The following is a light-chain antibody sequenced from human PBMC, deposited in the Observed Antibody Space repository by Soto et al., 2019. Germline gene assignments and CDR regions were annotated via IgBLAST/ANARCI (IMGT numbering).Light chain of an antibody. CDR3: LQDFNYPFT. Sequence: AIQMNQSPSSLSVSVGDRVTITCRASQGIRNDLGWYQQKPEKAPKLLIYAASTLQSGVPSRFSGSGSGTDFTLTISSLQPEDFATYYCLQDFNYPFTFGPGTKVDIK. J-gene: IGKJ3*01. CDR2: AAS. CDR1: QGIRND. V-gene: IGKV1-6*01.